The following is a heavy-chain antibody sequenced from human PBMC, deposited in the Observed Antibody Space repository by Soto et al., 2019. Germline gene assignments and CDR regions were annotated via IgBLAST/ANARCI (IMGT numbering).Heavy chain of an antibody. CDR3: ARDPERAARSAGMDV. Sequence: SETLSLTCTVSGGSISSGGYYWSWIRQHPGKGLEWIGYIYYSGSTYYNPSLKSRVTISVDTSKNQFSLKLSSVTAADTAVYYCARDPERAARSAGMDVWGQGTTVTVSS. CDR2: IYYSGST. V-gene: IGHV4-31*03. J-gene: IGHJ6*02. D-gene: IGHD2-15*01. CDR1: GGSISSGGYY.